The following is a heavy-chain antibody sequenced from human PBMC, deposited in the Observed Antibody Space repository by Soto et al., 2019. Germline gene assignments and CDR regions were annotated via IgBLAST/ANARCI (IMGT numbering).Heavy chain of an antibody. J-gene: IGHJ6*02. CDR1: GYTFSNYG. V-gene: IGHV1-18*01. Sequence: SVTVSCKTSGYTFSNYGSNRVLQAPVQGLEWLGWISGYNVNTNYAQTVQGRVAMTTDTTTGTVYMELRSLKSDDTAIDYCSRFFMVGGWFDPNYYRGMDVWGQGTTVTVSS. CDR2: ISGYNVNT. CDR3: SRFFMVGGWFDPNYYRGMDV. D-gene: IGHD6-19*01.